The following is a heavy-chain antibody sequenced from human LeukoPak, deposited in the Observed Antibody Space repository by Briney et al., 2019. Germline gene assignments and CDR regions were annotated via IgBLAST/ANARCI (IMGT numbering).Heavy chain of an antibody. V-gene: IGHV1-2*06. CDR3: ARVPRGYCRPGGGDDY. D-gene: IGHD6-13*01. J-gene: IGHJ4*02. CDR1: GYTFTGYY. Sequence: ASVKVSCKASGYTFTGYYMHWVRQAPGQGLEWMGRINPNSGGTNYAQKFQGRVTMTRDTSISTAYMELSRLRSDDTAVYYCARVPRGYCRPGGGDDYWGQGTLVTVSS. CDR2: INPNSGGT.